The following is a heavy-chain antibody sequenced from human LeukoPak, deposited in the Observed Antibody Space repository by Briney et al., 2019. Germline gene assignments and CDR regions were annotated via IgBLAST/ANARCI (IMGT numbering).Heavy chain of an antibody. CDR1: GYTFTSYY. V-gene: IGHV1-46*01. Sequence: ASVKVSCKASGYTFTSYYMHWVRQAPGQGLEWMGIFNPSGGRTSYAQKLQGRVTMTRDTSTSTVYMELSSLRSEDTAVYYCARDGRIAVAGTVPNWFDPWGQGTLVTVSS. D-gene: IGHD6-19*01. J-gene: IGHJ5*02. CDR3: ARDGRIAVAGTVPNWFDP. CDR2: FNPSGGRT.